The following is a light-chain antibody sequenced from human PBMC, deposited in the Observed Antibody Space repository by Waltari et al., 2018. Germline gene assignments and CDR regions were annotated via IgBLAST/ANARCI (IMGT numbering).Light chain of an antibody. CDR2: LNN. V-gene: IGLV1-40*01. CDR3: QSYDSSLSASV. Sequence: QSVLTQPPSVSGAPGQRVTISCTGSSSNIGAGYDVHWYQQLPGTAPKLLIYLNNNRPSGVPDRFSGSKSVTSASLAITGLQAEDEADYYCQSYDSSLSASVFGGGTKLTVL. J-gene: IGLJ3*02. CDR1: SSNIGAGYD.